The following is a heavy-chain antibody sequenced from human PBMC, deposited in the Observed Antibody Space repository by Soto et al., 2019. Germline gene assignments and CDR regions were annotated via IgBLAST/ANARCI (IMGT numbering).Heavy chain of an antibody. D-gene: IGHD1-1*01. Sequence: PGGSLRLSCETSGFAFRNYVFHWVRQAPGKGLEWVAVISYDGVNKYYADSVKGRFTISRDNSKNTLYLQMNSLRAEDTAVYYCAKSVYNWNDGFFDYWGQGTLVTVSS. V-gene: IGHV3-30*18. CDR3: AKSVYNWNDGFFDY. J-gene: IGHJ4*02. CDR2: ISYDGVNK. CDR1: GFAFRNYV.